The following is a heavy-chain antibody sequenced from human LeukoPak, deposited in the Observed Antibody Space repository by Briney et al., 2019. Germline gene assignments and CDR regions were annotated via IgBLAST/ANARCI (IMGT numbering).Heavy chain of an antibody. CDR2: ISSSSSYI. D-gene: IGHD3-22*01. V-gene: IGHV3-21*01. Sequence: GGSLRLSCSASGFTFSSYAMSWVRQAPGKGLEWVSSISSSSSYIYYADSVKGRFTISRDNAKNSLYLQMNSQRAEDTAVYYCAREDSSGYVYWGQGTLVTVSS. CDR1: GFTFSSYA. J-gene: IGHJ4*02. CDR3: AREDSSGYVY.